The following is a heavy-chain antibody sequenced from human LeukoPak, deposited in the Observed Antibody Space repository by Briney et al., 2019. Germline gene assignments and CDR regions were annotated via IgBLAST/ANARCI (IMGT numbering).Heavy chain of an antibody. D-gene: IGHD2-15*01. V-gene: IGHV5-10-1*01. CDR3: ARHLFLSCGSGGPDY. CDR1: GYSFTSYW. CDR2: IDPSESYT. J-gene: IGHJ4*02. Sequence: GQSLKTSRKGSGYSFTSYWNSWVRQMPGQGLEWRGRIDPSESYTNYSPSFQGHVTISADKSISTAYLQWSSLKASGTAMYYCARHLFLSCGSGGPDYLGQGTLVTVSS.